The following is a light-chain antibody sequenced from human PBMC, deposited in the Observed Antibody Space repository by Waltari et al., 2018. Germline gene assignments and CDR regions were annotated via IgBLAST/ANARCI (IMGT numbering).Light chain of an antibody. CDR3: QHYVRLPAT. CDR2: AAS. CDR1: QSVSRT. V-gene: IGKV3-20*01. J-gene: IGKJ1*01. Sequence: EIVLTQSPGTLSLAPGERATLSCRASQSVSRTLAWYQQKPGQAPSLLIYAASTRATGIPDRFSGSGSGTDFSLTISRLEPEDFALYYCQHYVRLPATFGQGTKVEIK.